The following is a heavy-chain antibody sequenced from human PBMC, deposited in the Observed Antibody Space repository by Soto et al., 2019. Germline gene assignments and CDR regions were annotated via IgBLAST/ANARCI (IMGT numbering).Heavy chain of an antibody. D-gene: IGHD1-7*01. Sequence: QAQLVESGGGVVQPGTSLRLSCAASGFTISTHGMHWVRQAPGKGLEWLANIWYDGSNKVYAESVKGRFSISKDNSKNTLYLQMSRLRADDTAVYYCAAATTWNFHFPYWGQGTQVTVSS. J-gene: IGHJ4*02. CDR1: GFTISTHG. V-gene: IGHV3-33*03. CDR3: AAATTWNFHFPY. CDR2: IWYDGSNK.